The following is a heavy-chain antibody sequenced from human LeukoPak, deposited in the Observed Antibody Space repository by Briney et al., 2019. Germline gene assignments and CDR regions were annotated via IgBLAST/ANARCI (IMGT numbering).Heavy chain of an antibody. D-gene: IGHD6-19*01. V-gene: IGHV4-59*08. CDR1: GGSISSYY. CDR3: ARKGSSGWIFDY. CDR2: IYYSGST. J-gene: IGHJ4*02. Sequence: SETLSLTCTVSGGSISSYYWSWIRQPPGTGLYLIGYIYYSGSTNYNPSLKTRVTISVDTSKNQFSLKLSSVTAADTAVYYCARKGSSGWIFDYWGQGTLVTVSS.